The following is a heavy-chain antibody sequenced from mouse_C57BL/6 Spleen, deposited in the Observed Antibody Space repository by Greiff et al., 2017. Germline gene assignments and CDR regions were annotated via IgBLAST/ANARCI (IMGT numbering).Heavy chain of an antibody. CDR2: IDPENGDT. CDR1: GFNIKDDY. CDR3: TTLIPTVVLPDY. V-gene: IGHV14-4*01. D-gene: IGHD1-1*01. J-gene: IGHJ2*01. Sequence: EVMLVESGAELVRPGASVKLSCTASGFNIKDDYMHWVKQRPEQGLEWIGWIDPENGDTEYASKFQGQATITADTSSNTAYLQLSSLTSEETAVYYCTTLIPTVVLPDYWGQGTTLTVSA.